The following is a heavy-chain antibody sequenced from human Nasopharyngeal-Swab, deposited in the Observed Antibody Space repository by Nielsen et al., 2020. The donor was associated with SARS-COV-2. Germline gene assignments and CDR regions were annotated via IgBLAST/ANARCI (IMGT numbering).Heavy chain of an antibody. D-gene: IGHD5-12*01. CDR2: IRSKANSYAT. Sequence: GRSLCLSFAASGFTFIVSAFHWVRQAPGKLLDWVGRIRSKANSYATAYAASVKGRFTIPRDDSKNTAYLQMNSLKTEDTAVYYCTPGRATGYWGQGTLVTVSS. CDR1: GFTFIVSA. V-gene: IGHV3-73*01. CDR3: TPGRATGY. J-gene: IGHJ4*02.